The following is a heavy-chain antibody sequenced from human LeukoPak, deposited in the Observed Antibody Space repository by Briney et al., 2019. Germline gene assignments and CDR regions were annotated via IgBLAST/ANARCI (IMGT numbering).Heavy chain of an antibody. CDR2: IYYNGDT. J-gene: IGHJ5*02. CDR1: GDSITGYS. Sequence: SETLSLTCSVSGDSITGYSWSWIRQTPGKGLEWIGYIYYNGDTHYNPSLNSRLSMSVDTPKKQFSLNLRSVTAADTAVYYCVRGPYGSCLSNGFAPWGRDLLVTVSS. D-gene: IGHD3-10*01. CDR3: VRGPYGSCLSNGFAP. V-gene: IGHV4-59*01.